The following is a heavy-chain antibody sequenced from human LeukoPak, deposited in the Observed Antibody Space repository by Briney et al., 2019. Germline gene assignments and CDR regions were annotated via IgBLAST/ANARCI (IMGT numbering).Heavy chain of an antibody. CDR1: GYTFTDYF. CDR2: MNPNSGNT. J-gene: IGHJ4*02. Sequence: ASVKVSCKASGYTFTDYFMHWVRQAPGQGLEWMGWMNPNSGNTGYAQKFQGRVTMTRNTSISTAYMELSSLRSEDTAVYYCARGFFVSSRWGYWGQGTLVTVSS. D-gene: IGHD1-26*01. V-gene: IGHV1-8*02. CDR3: ARGFFVSSRWGY.